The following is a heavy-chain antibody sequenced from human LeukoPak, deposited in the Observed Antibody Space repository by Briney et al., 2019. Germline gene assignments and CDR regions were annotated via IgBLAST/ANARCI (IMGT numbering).Heavy chain of an antibody. CDR3: AKDYDILTGSQG. V-gene: IGHV3-53*01. Sequence: GGSLRLSCAASGFTVSSNYMSWVRQAPGKGLEWVSVIYSGGSTYYADSVKGRFTISRDNSKNTLYLQMNSLRAEDTAVYYCAKDYDILTGSQGWGQGTLVTVSS. D-gene: IGHD3-9*01. J-gene: IGHJ4*02. CDR2: IYSGGST. CDR1: GFTVSSNY.